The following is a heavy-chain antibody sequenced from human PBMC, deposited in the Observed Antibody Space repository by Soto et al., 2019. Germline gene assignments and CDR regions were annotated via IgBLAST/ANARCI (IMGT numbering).Heavy chain of an antibody. CDR3: ARDSSSSHYYYYGMDV. J-gene: IGHJ6*02. Sequence: VGSLRLSCAASGFTFSSYSMNWVRQAPGKGLEWVSSISSSSSYIYYADSVKGRFTISRDNAKNSLYLQMNSLRAEDTAVYYCARDSSSSHYYYYGMDVWGQGTTVTVSS. V-gene: IGHV3-21*01. D-gene: IGHD6-6*01. CDR1: GFTFSSYS. CDR2: ISSSSSYI.